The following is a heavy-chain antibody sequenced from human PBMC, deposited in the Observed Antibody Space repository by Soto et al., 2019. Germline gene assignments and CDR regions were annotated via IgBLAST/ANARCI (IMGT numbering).Heavy chain of an antibody. V-gene: IGHV3-21*01. Sequence: GGSLRLSCAASGFTFSSYSMNWVRQAPGKGLEWVSSISSSSSYIYYADSVKGRFTISRDNAKNSLYLQMNSLRAEDTAVYYCARGDDIVVVPADPYWGQGTLVTVSS. CDR1: GFTFSSYS. J-gene: IGHJ4*02. D-gene: IGHD2-2*01. CDR3: ARGDDIVVVPADPY. CDR2: ISSSSSYI.